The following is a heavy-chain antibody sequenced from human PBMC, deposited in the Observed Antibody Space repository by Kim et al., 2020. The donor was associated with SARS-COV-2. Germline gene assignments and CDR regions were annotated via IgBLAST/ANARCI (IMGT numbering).Heavy chain of an antibody. J-gene: IGHJ4*02. D-gene: IGHD5-18*01. CDR2: IKQDGSEK. V-gene: IGHV3-7*01. CDR1: RFTFSSYW. CDR3: ARATYGYSYGGSFDY. Sequence: GGSLRLSCAASRFTFSSYWMSWVRQAPGTGLEWVANIKQDGSEKYYVDSVKGRFTISRDNAKNSLYLQMNSLRVEDTAVYYCARATYGYSYGGSFDYWGQGTLVTVSS.